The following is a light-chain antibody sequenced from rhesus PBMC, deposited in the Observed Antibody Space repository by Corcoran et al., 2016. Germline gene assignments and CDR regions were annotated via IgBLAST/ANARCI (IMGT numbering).Light chain of an antibody. CDR2: AES. J-gene: IGKJ1*01. CDR1: QGISSY. CDR3: LQHNSYPWT. V-gene: IGKV1-28*01. Sequence: DIQMTQSPSSLSASVGDTVTITCRASQGISSYLNWFQQKPGKAPKLLIYAESSLESGVPSRFSGSGSGTEFTLTISRLQPEDFAAYYCLQHNSYPWTFGQGTKVEIK.